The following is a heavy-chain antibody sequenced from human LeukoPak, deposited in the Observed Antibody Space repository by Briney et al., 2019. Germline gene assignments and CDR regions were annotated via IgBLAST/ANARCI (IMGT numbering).Heavy chain of an antibody. V-gene: IGHV4-4*07. Sequence: SETLSLTCTVSGRPISSYYWSWIRQPAGKGLEWIGRIYTSGSTNYNASLKSRVTISVDTSKSQFSLKLSSVTAADTAVYYCARQGKGRTFDYWGQGTLVTVSS. J-gene: IGHJ4*02. CDR3: ARQGKGRTFDY. CDR2: IYTSGST. D-gene: IGHD1-7*01. CDR1: GRPISSYY.